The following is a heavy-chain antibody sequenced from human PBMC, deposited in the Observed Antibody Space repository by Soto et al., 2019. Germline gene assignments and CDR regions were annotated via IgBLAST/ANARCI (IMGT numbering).Heavy chain of an antibody. CDR3: ATRKDLWFGELLFKNGGPFDY. J-gene: IGHJ4*02. CDR2: ISGSGGST. D-gene: IGHD3-10*01. Sequence: EVQLLESGGGLVQPGGSLRLSCAASGFTFSSYAMSWVRQAPGKGLEWVSAISGSGGSTYYADSVKGRFTISRDNSKNTLYLQMNSLRAEDTAVYYCATRKDLWFGELLFKNGGPFDYWGQGTLVTVSS. CDR1: GFTFSSYA. V-gene: IGHV3-23*01.